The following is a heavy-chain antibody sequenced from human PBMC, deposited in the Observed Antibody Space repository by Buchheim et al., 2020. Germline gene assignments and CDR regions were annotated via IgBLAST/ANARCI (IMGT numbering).Heavy chain of an antibody. CDR1: GFPFSQSV. J-gene: IGHJ3*02. CDR3: ARGVTDDDALDI. Sequence: EAQLVESGGGLVQPGGSLRLSCVASGFPFSQSVIYWVRQAPGKGLEWISYISTGGTSKYYAESVKGRFTVSRDNAENSVFLQMDSLRGEDTATYYCARGVTDDDALDIWGQGT. D-gene: IGHD1-1*01. V-gene: IGHV3-48*03. CDR2: ISTGGTSK.